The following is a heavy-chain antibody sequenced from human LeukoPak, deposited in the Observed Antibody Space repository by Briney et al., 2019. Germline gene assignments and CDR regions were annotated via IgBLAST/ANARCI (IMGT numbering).Heavy chain of an antibody. Sequence: KSSETLSLTCAVSGGSISSGGYSWSWIRQPPGKGLEWIGYIYHSGSTYYNPSLKSRVTISVDRSKNQFSLKLSSVTAADTAVYYCARGLWRGPPSDFSGGQGTLVTVSS. CDR2: IYHSGST. CDR3: ARGLWRGPPSDFS. D-gene: IGHD3-3*01. J-gene: IGHJ4*02. V-gene: IGHV4-30-2*01. CDR1: GGSISSGGYS.